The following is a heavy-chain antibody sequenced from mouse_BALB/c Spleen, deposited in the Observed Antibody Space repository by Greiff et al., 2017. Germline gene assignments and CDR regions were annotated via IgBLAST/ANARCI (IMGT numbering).Heavy chain of an antibody. V-gene: IGHV1-66*01. D-gene: IGHD1-1*01. J-gene: IGHJ4*01. CDR3: ARDFYYYGSSYDYYAMDY. Sequence: QVQLKESGPELVKPGASVKISCKASGYSFTSYYIHWVKQRPGQGLEWIGWIFPGSGNTKYNEKFKGKATLTADTSSSTAYMQLSSLTSEDSAVYFCARDFYYYGSSYDYYAMDYWGQGTSVTVSS. CDR1: GYSFTSYY. CDR2: IFPGSGNT.